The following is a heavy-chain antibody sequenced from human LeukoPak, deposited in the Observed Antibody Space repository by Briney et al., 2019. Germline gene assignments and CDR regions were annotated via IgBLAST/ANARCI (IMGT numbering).Heavy chain of an antibody. J-gene: IGHJ6*02. Sequence: GGSLRLSCAASGFTFSSYAMHWVRQAPGKGLEWVAVISYDGSNKYYADSVKGRFTISRDNSKNTLYLQMNSLRVEDTAVYYCAREYQDSGTYLYGMDVWGQGTTVTVSS. CDR3: AREYQDSGTYLYGMDV. CDR1: GFTFSSYA. D-gene: IGHD3-10*01. V-gene: IGHV3-30*14. CDR2: ISYDGSNK.